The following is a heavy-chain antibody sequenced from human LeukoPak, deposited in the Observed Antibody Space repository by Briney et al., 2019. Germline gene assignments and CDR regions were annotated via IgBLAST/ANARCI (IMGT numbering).Heavy chain of an antibody. CDR3: ARDISSGYCSSTSCPSDAFDI. CDR1: GYTFTSYG. V-gene: IGHV1-18*01. J-gene: IGHJ3*02. CDR2: ISAYNGNT. Sequence: ASVTVSCKASGYTFTSYGISWVRQAPGQGLEWMGWISAYNGNTNYAQKLQGRVTMTTDTSTSTAYMELRSLRSDDTAVYYCARDISSGYCSSTSCPSDAFDIWGQGTMVTVSS. D-gene: IGHD2-2*01.